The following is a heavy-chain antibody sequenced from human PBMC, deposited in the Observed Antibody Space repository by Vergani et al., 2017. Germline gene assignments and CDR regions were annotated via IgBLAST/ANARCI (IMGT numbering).Heavy chain of an antibody. CDR2: IYHSGGT. CDR1: GYSISSGYY. D-gene: IGHD1-26*01. CDR3: ARVVVGLWELPGTWGWFDP. V-gene: IGHV4-38-2*02. Sequence: QVQLQESGPGLVKPSETLSLTCTVSGYSISSGYYWGWIRQPPGKGLEWIGSIYHSGGTSYHPSLKSRVTISVDTSKNQFSLKLSSVTAADTAVYYCARVVVGLWELPGTWGWFDPWGQGTLVTVSS. J-gene: IGHJ5*02.